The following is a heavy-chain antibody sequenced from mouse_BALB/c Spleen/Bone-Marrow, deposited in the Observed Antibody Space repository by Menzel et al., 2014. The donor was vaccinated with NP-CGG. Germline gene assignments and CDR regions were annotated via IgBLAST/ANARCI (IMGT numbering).Heavy chain of an antibody. D-gene: IGHD4-1*01. CDR2: ISSGSSTI. CDR1: GFTFSSFG. Sequence: EVQVVESGGGLVQPGGSRKLSCAASGFTFSSFGMHWVRQAPEKGLEWVAYISSGSSTIFYADTVKGRFTVSRDNPKNTLFLQMTSLRSEGTAMYFCTRGGNWDDSDSWGQGTTLTVSS. V-gene: IGHV5-17*02. J-gene: IGHJ2*01. CDR3: TRGGNWDDSDS.